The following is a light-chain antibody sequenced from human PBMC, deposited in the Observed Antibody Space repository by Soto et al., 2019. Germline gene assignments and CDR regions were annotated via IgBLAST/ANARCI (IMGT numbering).Light chain of an antibody. J-gene: IGKJ4*01. CDR2: AAS. CDR3: QQGYSSPPT. Sequence: DIQMTQSPSSLSASVGDRVTITCRASQSISRYLNWYQQKPGRAPKLLIYAASSLQSGVPSRFSGSGSGTDFTLSISSLQPEDFATYYCQQGYSSPPTFGGGTKVQIK. V-gene: IGKV1-39*01. CDR1: QSISRY.